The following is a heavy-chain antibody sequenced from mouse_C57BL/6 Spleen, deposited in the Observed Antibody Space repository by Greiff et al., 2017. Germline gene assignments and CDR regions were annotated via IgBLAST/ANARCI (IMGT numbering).Heavy chain of an antibody. V-gene: IGHV1-61*01. D-gene: IGHD3-2*02. Sequence: QVQLQQPGAELVRPGSSVKLSCKASGYTFTSYWLDWVKQRPGQGLEWIGNIYPSDSETHYNQKFKDKATLTVDKSSSTAYMQLSSLTSEDSAVYYCATPTAQATGFAYWGQGTLVTVSA. CDR2: IYPSDSET. CDR3: ATPTAQATGFAY. CDR1: GYTFTSYW. J-gene: IGHJ3*01.